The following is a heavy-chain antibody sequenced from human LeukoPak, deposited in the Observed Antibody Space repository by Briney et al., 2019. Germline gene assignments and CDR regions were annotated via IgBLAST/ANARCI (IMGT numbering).Heavy chain of an antibody. D-gene: IGHD1-26*01. V-gene: IGHV3-30*04. CDR3: ARSPGILGTNYFDY. CDR2: ISYDGSNK. CDR1: GFTFSSYA. J-gene: IGHJ4*02. Sequence: PGRSLRLSCAASGFTFSSYAMHWVRQAPGKGLEWVAVISYDGSNKNYADSVKGRFTISGDNSKNTLYLQMNSLRAEDTSVYHCARSPGILGTNYFDYWGQGTLVTVSS.